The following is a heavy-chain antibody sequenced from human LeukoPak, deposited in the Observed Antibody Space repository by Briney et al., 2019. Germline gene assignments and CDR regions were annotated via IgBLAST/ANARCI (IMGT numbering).Heavy chain of an antibody. CDR3: ASYVCRYCSSTSLSLLWFGESFDY. J-gene: IGHJ4*02. V-gene: IGHV1-69*01. Sequence: GASVKVSCKASGGTFSSYAISWVRRAPGQGLEWMGGIIPIFGTANYAQKFQGRVTITADESTSTAYMELSSLRSEDTAVYYCASYVCRYCSSTSLSLLWFGESFDYWGQGTLVTVSS. CDR1: GGTFSSYA. D-gene: IGHD2-2*01. CDR2: IIPIFGTA.